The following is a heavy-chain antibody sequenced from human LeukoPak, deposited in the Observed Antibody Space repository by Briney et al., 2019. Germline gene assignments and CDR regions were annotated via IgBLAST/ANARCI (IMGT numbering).Heavy chain of an antibody. Sequence: GGSLRLSCAASGFTFSSYAMTWVRQSPGKGLEWVSSLSGSGASSYYADSVKGRFTISRDNSKNTLYLQMNSLRAEDTAVYYCAKDLGIVGATDFDYWGQGTLVTVSS. V-gene: IGHV3-23*01. J-gene: IGHJ4*02. CDR1: GFTFSSYA. CDR3: AKDLGIVGATDFDY. D-gene: IGHD1-26*01. CDR2: LSGSGASS.